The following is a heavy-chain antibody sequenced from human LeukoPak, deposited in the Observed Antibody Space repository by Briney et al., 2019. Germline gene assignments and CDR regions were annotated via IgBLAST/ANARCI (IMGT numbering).Heavy chain of an antibody. CDR2: ISGDRGKT. CDR3: AKDMGPLGTIWIDY. V-gene: IGHV3-43*02. D-gene: IGHD3-3*01. Sequence: GGSLRLSCAASGFTFDDYAMHWVRQAPGKGLEWVSLISGDRGKTYYADSLKGRFTVSRDNSINSLYLQMNSLRTEDTALYYCAKDMGPLGTIWIDYWGQGILVTVSS. J-gene: IGHJ4*02. CDR1: GFTFDDYA.